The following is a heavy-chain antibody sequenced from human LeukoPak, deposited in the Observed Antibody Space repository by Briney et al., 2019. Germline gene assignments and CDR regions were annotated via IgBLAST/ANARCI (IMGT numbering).Heavy chain of an antibody. CDR2: IYYSGST. J-gene: IGHJ4*02. D-gene: IGHD1-26*01. CDR3: ARASIGTYYYFDY. CDR1: GGSISSYY. Sequence: SETLSLTCTVSGGSISSYYWSWIRQPPGKGLDWIGYIYYSGSTSYNPSLKSRVTMSVDTSRNQFSLKLSSVTAADTAVYYCARASIGTYYYFDYWGQGTLVTVSS. V-gene: IGHV4-59*12.